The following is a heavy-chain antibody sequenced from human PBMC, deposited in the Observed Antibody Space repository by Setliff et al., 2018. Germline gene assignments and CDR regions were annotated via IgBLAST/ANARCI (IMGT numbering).Heavy chain of an antibody. J-gene: IGHJ1*01. CDR2: VYYSGYT. CDR1: GGSVSSTSHY. CDR3: ARVDFTMIQGVLGL. V-gene: IGHV4-39*07. D-gene: IGHD3-10*01. Sequence: PSETLSLTCNVSGGSVSSTSHYWGWIRQPPEKGMEWIGSVYYSGYTYYNPSLQSRVTISVDMSKNQFSMKLTSVTAADTAVYYCARVDFTMIQGVLGLWGQGTLVTVSS.